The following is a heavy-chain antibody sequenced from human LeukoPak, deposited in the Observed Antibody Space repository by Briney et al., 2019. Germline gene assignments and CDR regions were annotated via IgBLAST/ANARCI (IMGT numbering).Heavy chain of an antibody. CDR1: GGSISSSSYY. Sequence: SETLYLTCTVSGGSISSSSYYWGWIRQPPGKGLEWIGSIYYSGSTYYNPSLKSRVTISVDTSKNQFSLKLSSVTAADTAAYYCARDYSSLPFDYWGQGTLVTVSS. V-gene: IGHV4-39*07. J-gene: IGHJ4*02. D-gene: IGHD6-19*01. CDR3: ARDYSSLPFDY. CDR2: IYYSGST.